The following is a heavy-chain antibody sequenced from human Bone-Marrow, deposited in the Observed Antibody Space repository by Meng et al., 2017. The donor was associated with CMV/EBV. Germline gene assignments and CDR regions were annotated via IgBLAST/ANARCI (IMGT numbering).Heavy chain of an antibody. Sequence: GESLKISCAASGFTFSSYSMNWVRQAPGKGLEWVSSISSSSSYIYYADSVKGRFTISRDNAKNSLYLQMNSLRAEDTALYYCAKDILVGATYYYYGMDVWGQGTTVTVSS. D-gene: IGHD1-26*01. CDR1: GFTFSSYS. CDR3: AKDILVGATYYYYGMDV. J-gene: IGHJ6*02. V-gene: IGHV3-21*04. CDR2: ISSSSSYI.